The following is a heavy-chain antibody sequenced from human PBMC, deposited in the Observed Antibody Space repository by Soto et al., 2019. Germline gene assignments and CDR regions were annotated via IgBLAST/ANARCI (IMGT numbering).Heavy chain of an antibody. CDR3: ARDIWSGNYKWFDS. CDR2: ISNDGGTQ. CDR1: TLTVGLYG. D-gene: IGHD3-3*01. Sequence: AGGSLRLSCAASTLTVGLYGIQWVRQAPGKGLDWVAFISNDGGTQYYADSVKGRFSISRDNSMNTVDLHMNSLRAEDTAIYYCARDIWSGNYKWFDSWGQGTLVTVSS. V-gene: IGHV3-30*03. J-gene: IGHJ5*01.